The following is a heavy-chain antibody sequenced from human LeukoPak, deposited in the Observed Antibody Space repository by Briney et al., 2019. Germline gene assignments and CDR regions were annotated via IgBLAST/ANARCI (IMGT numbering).Heavy chain of an antibody. CDR3: ARSTGVVIINFDY. CDR2: INPNSGGT. J-gene: IGHJ4*02. Sequence: GASVKVSCKTSGYTFTGYYMHWVRQAPGQGLEWMGWINPNSGGTNYAQKFQGRVTMTRDTSISTAYMELSRLRSDDTAVYYCARSTGVVIINFDYWGQGTLVTVSS. V-gene: IGHV1-2*02. CDR1: GYTFTGYY. D-gene: IGHD3-3*01.